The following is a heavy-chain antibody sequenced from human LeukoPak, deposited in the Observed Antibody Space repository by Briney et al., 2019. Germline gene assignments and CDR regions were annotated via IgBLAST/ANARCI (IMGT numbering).Heavy chain of an antibody. CDR3: AKDQGSLMITFGDLNC. Sequence: PGGSLRLSCAASGFTVSSNYMSWVRQAPGKGLEWVSVIYSGGSTYYADSVKGRFTISRDNSKNTLYLQMNSLRAEDAAVYYCAKDQGSLMITFGDLNCWGQGTLVTVSS. V-gene: IGHV3-53*01. CDR2: IYSGGST. CDR1: GFTVSSNY. J-gene: IGHJ4*02. D-gene: IGHD3-16*01.